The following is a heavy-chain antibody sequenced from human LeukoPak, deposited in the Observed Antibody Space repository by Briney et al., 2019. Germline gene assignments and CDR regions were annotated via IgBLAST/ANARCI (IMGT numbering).Heavy chain of an antibody. Sequence: GGSLRLSCAASGFTFSSYGMHWVRQAPGKGLEWVAVIWYDGSNKYYADSVKGRFTISRDNSKNTLYLQMNSLRAEDTAVYYCARDIGRKYKIFDYWGQGTLVTVSS. CDR2: IWYDGSNK. D-gene: IGHD1-1*01. CDR1: GFTFSSYG. J-gene: IGHJ4*02. CDR3: ARDIGRKYKIFDY. V-gene: IGHV3-33*01.